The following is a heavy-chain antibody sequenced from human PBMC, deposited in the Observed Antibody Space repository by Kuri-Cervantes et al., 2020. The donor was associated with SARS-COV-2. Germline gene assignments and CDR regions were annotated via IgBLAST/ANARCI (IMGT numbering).Heavy chain of an antibody. J-gene: IGHJ4*02. CDR2: ISGRGIST. CDR3: AKIGTQYCSAGSCYVDY. CDR1: GFMFNDYA. D-gene: IGHD2-15*01. V-gene: IGHV3-23*01. Sequence: GESLKISCAASGFMFNDYAMSWVRQAPGKGLEWVSSISGRGISTDYADSVKGRFTISRDNSKNTLYLQMNSLRAEDTAVYYCAKIGTQYCSAGSCYVDYWGQGTLVTVSS.